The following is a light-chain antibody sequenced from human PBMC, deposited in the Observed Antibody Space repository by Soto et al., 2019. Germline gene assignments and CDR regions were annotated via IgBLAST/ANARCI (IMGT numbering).Light chain of an antibody. J-gene: IGKJ5*01. CDR1: QSVSNY. Sequence: ERMLKQSPGTLSLSPGERDTLSCRASQSVSNYLAWYQQKPGQAPRLLIYDASNRATGIPARFSGSGSGTDFTLTISSLEPEDFAVYYCQQRSNWPITFAQGTRLEI. CDR2: DAS. CDR3: QQRSNWPIT. V-gene: IGKV3-11*01.